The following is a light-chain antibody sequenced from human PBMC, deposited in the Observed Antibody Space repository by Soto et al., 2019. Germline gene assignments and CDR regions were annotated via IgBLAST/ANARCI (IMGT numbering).Light chain of an antibody. Sequence: QSVLTQPPSVSGAPGQRVTISCTGSSSNIGAGYDVYWYQQLPRGAPKVMIYEVSYRPSGVSDRFSGSKSGNTASLTISGLQADDEADYYCTSYTSTTTPVFGGGTKLTVL. CDR3: TSYTSTTTPV. CDR2: EVS. J-gene: IGLJ2*01. V-gene: IGLV1-40*01. CDR1: SSNIGAGYD.